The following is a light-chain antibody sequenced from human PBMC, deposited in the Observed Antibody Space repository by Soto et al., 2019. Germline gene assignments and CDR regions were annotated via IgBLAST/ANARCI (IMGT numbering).Light chain of an antibody. J-gene: IGKJ2*03. CDR3: QQSESPPYS. Sequence: DILVTQSPSTLSASVGERVTITCRASQSLGVWLAWYQKKPGTAPKLLMHDASTLESGVPSRFSGSGSATDFTLTISSVQPDDFATYDCQQSESPPYSGGQGTKLERK. CDR1: QSLGVW. CDR2: DAS. V-gene: IGKV1-5*01.